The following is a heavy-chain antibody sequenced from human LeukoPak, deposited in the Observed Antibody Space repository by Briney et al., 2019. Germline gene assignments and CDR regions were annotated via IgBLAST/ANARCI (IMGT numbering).Heavy chain of an antibody. CDR3: AREYSSSWYSAWFDP. Sequence: PSETLSLTCTVSGGSISSYYWSWIRQPPGKGLEWLGYIYYSGSTNYNPSLKSRVTISVDTSKNQFSLKLSSVTAADTAVYYCAREYSSSWYSAWFDPWGQGTLVTVSS. CDR2: IYYSGST. V-gene: IGHV4-59*01. CDR1: GGSISSYY. D-gene: IGHD6-13*01. J-gene: IGHJ5*02.